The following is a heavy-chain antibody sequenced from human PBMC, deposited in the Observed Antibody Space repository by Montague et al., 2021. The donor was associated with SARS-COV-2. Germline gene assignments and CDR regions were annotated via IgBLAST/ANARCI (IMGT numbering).Heavy chain of an antibody. CDR3: VRGGGNSADYDSYAMDV. J-gene: IGHJ6*02. CDR2: ISDRGSA. Sequence: SETLSLTCIVSGDSISASDYYWGWIRQPPGKGLEWIGSISDRGSATYKASLQSRLTISVDTPKNQFSLKMISVIATDTAVYYCVRGGGNSADYDSYAMDVWGQGTTVTVSS. CDR1: GDSISASDYY. V-gene: IGHV4-39*07. D-gene: IGHD4-23*01.